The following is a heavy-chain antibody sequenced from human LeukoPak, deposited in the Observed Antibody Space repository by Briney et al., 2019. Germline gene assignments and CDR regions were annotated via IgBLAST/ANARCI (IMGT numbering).Heavy chain of an antibody. CDR3: AGSYPKYYFDY. CDR2: IIPILGIA. D-gene: IGHD2-2*02. J-gene: IGHJ4*02. Sequence: PGASVKVSCKAPGGTFSSYAISWVRQAPGQGLEWMGRIIPILGIANYAQKFQGRVTITADKSTSTAYMELSSLRSEDTAVYYCAGSYPKYYFDYWGQGTLVTVSS. CDR1: GGTFSSYA. V-gene: IGHV1-69*04.